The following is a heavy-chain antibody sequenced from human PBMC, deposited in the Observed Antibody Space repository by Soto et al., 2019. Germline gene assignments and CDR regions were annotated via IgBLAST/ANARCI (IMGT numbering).Heavy chain of an antibody. V-gene: IGHV4-59*01. D-gene: IGHD3-22*01. Sequence: PSETLSLTCAPSRHSISSSYWSWIRQPPGKGLEWIGYIYFRETTNYNPSLKSRVTMSADTSKNQFSLKLNSVTAADTAVYYCARMNYYDTSGYPFDYWGQGMMVTVS. CDR3: ARMNYYDTSGYPFDY. J-gene: IGHJ4*02. CDR1: RHSISSSY. CDR2: IYFRETT.